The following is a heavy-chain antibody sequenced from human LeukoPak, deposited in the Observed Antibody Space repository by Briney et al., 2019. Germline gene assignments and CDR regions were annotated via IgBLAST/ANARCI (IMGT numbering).Heavy chain of an antibody. D-gene: IGHD4-17*01. CDR2: ISSSSSTI. V-gene: IGHV3-48*03. J-gene: IGHJ4*02. CDR1: GFTFSSFE. CDR3: AKSLAYGTPNFDS. Sequence: PGGSLRLSCAASGFTFSSFEMNWVRQAPEQGLEWVSYISSSSSTILYADSVKGRFTISRDNATNSLYLQMNSLRAEDTAVYYCAKSLAYGTPNFDSWGQGTLVTVSS.